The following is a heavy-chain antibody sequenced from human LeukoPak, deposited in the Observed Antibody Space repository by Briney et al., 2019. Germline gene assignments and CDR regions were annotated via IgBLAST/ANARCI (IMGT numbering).Heavy chain of an antibody. D-gene: IGHD2-21*01. V-gene: IGHV3-48*01. CDR2: ISSSRTTI. Sequence: GGSLRLSCAASGFTFSSFNMNWVRQAPGKGLEWVSHISSSRTTIYYADSVKGRFTISRDNAKNSLYLQMNSLGAEDTAVYYCTRGMRGIAAVWGQGTLVTVSS. CDR3: TRGMRGIAAV. CDR1: GFTFSSFN. J-gene: IGHJ4*02.